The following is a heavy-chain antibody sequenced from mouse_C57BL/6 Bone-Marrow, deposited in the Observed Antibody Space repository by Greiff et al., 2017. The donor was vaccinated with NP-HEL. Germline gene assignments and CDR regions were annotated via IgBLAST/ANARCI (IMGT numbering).Heavy chain of an antibody. CDR3: TRSRYYGHYAMDY. J-gene: IGHJ4*01. V-gene: IGHV1-5*01. D-gene: IGHD1-1*01. CDR1: GYTFTSYW. Sequence: VQLKESGTVLARPGASVKMSCKTSGYTFTSYWMHWVKQRPGQGLEWIGAIYPGNSDTSYNQKFKGKAKLTAVTSASTAYMELSSLTNEDSAVYYCTRSRYYGHYAMDYWGQGTSVTVSS. CDR2: IYPGNSDT.